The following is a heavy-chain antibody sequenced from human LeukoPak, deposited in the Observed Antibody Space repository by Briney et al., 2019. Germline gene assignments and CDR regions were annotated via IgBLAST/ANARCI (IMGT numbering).Heavy chain of an antibody. CDR1: GFTFRNHW. CDR3: GRDQRVTGRPDIDY. Sequence: GGSLRLSCAASGFTFRNHWMHWVRQTPGKGLVWVSRISSDGSSTTYADSVKGRFTISRDNAKNTLYLQMNNLRAEDTAMYYCGRDQRVTGRPDIDYWGQGTLVIVSS. J-gene: IGHJ4*02. D-gene: IGHD6-6*01. CDR2: ISSDGSST. V-gene: IGHV3-74*03.